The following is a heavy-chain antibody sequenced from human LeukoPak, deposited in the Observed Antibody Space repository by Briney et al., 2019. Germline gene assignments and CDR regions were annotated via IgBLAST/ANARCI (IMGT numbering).Heavy chain of an antibody. CDR3: ARARYYFDY. V-gene: IGHV3-48*03. CDR2: ISSSGSTT. J-gene: IGHJ4*02. Sequence: GGSLRLSCAASGFTFSSDEMNWVRQAPGKGLEWVSYISSSGSTTYYTDSVKGRFTLSRDNAKNSLYLQMNSLRDEDTAVYYCARARYYFDYWGQGTLVTVSS. CDR1: GFTFSSDE.